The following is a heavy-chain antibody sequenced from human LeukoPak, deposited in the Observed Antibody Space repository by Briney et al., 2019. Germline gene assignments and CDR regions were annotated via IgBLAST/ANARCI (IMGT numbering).Heavy chain of an antibody. J-gene: IGHJ6*02. V-gene: IGHV4-4*07. CDR2: IYTSGST. CDR1: GGSISSYY. Sequence: SETLSLTCTVSGGSISSYYWSWVRQPAGKGLEWIGRIYTSGSTNYNPSLKSRVTMSVDTSKNQFSLKLSSVTAADTAVYYCARDSNTVTDVFYYYGMDVWGQGTTVTVSS. CDR3: ARDSNTVTDVFYYYGMDV. D-gene: IGHD4-17*01.